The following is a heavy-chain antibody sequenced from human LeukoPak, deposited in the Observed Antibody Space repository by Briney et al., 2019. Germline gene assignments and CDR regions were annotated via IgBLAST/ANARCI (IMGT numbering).Heavy chain of an antibody. Sequence: GSSVKVSCKASGGTFSSYAISWVRQAPGQGLEWMGRIVPIFGTANYAQKFQGRVTITTDESTSTAYMELSSLRSEDTAVYYCARDQVVAGTVPDYWGQGTLVTVSS. J-gene: IGHJ4*02. CDR2: IVPIFGTA. CDR3: ARDQVVAGTVPDY. CDR1: GGTFSSYA. V-gene: IGHV1-69*05. D-gene: IGHD6-19*01.